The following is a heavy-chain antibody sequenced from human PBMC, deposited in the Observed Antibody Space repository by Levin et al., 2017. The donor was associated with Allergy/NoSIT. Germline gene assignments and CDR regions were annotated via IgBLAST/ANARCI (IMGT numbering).Heavy chain of an antibody. CDR3: ARVLIVGLYTILYYFDY. D-gene: IGHD5/OR15-5a*01. CDR2: IYHSGST. Sequence: PSETLSLTCAVSGGSISSGGYSWSWIRQPPGKGLEWIGYIYHSGSTYYNPSLKSRVTISVDRSKNQFSLKLSSVTAADTAVYYCARVLIVGLYTILYYFDYWGQGTLVTVSS. V-gene: IGHV4-30-2*01. CDR1: GGSISSGGYS. J-gene: IGHJ4*02.